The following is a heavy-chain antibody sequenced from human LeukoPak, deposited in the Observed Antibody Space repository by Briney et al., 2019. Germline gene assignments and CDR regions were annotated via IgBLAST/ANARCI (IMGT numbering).Heavy chain of an antibody. CDR1: GFTFSSST. Sequence: GGSLRLSCAASGFTFSSSTMDWVRQAPGKGLEWVSSISRSGTSIYYADSLRGRFTISRDNAKNSLYLQMNSLGVDDTAVYYCAKEGRSTTPGYWGQETLVTVSS. D-gene: IGHD6-13*01. CDR2: ISRSGTSI. CDR3: AKEGRSTTPGY. V-gene: IGHV3-21*01. J-gene: IGHJ4*02.